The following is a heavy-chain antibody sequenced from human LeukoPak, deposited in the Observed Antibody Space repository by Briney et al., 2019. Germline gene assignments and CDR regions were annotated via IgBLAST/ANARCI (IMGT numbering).Heavy chain of an antibody. CDR1: GGTFSSYA. CDR3: AFLVVAATDYFDY. D-gene: IGHD2-15*01. CDR2: IIPIFGTA. Sequence: SVKVSCKASGGTFSSYAISWVRQAPGQGLEWMGGIIPIFGTANYAQKFQGRVTITADESASTAYMELSSLRSEDTAVYYCAFLVVAATDYFDYWGQGTLVTVSS. J-gene: IGHJ4*02. V-gene: IGHV1-69*13.